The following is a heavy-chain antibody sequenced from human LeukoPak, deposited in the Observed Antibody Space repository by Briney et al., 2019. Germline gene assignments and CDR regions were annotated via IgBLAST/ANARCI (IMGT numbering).Heavy chain of an antibody. J-gene: IGHJ1*01. CDR1: GGSISGYY. D-gene: IGHD2-8*01. CDR3: ARGTYPEYFQH. Sequence: SETLSLTCTVSGGSISGYYWSWIRQPPGKGLEWIGYIYYSGSTNYNPSLKSRVTISVDTSKNQFSLKLSSVTDADTAVYYCARGTYPEYFQHWGQGTLVTVSS. V-gene: IGHV4-59*01. CDR2: IYYSGST.